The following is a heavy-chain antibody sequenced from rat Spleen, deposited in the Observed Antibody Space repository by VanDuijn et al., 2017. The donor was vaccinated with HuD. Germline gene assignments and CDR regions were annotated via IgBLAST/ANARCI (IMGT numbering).Heavy chain of an antibody. CDR1: GFSITSNY. CDR3: ARSRVGDYYSGRGPFAY. D-gene: IGHD1-1*01. V-gene: IGHV3-1*01. CDR2: ISYSGST. Sequence: EVQLQESGPGLVKPSQSLSLTCSVTGFSITSNYWGWIRKFPGNKMEWIGHISYSGSTSYNPSLKSRISITRDTSKNQFFLQLNSVTTEDTATYYCARSRVGDYYSGRGPFAYWGQGVMVTVSS. J-gene: IGHJ2*01.